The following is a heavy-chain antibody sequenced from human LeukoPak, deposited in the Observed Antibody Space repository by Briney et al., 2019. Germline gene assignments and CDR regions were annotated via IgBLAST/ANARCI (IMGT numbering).Heavy chain of an antibody. CDR2: INSDGSGT. V-gene: IGHV3-74*01. D-gene: IGHD3-10*01. CDR3: ATGFRGVISFDY. CDR1: GFTVSNSW. Sequence: GGSLRLSCAASGFTVSNSWMHWVRQALGKGLVWVSRINSDGSGTSYADSVKGRFTISRDNSKNTLYLQMNSLRAEDTAVYYCATGFRGVISFDYWGQGTLVTVSS. J-gene: IGHJ4*02.